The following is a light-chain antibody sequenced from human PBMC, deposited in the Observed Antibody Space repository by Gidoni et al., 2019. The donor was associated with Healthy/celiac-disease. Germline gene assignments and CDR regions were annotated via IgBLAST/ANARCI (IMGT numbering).Light chain of an antibody. J-gene: IGKJ2*01. V-gene: IGKV4-1*01. CDR2: WAS. CDR1: QSVLYSSNSKNY. Sequence: DIVMTQSTVSLSVFLGQRAPIHCKSSQSVLYSSNSKNYLAWYQQKPGQPPKLLIYWASTRESGVPDRFSGSGSGTDFTLTISSLQAEDVAVYYCQQYYSTPYTFXPXTKLE. CDR3: QQYYSTPYT.